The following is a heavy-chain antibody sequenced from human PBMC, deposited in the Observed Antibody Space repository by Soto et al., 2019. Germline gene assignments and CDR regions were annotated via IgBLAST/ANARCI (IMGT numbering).Heavy chain of an antibody. D-gene: IGHD6-13*01. J-gene: IGHJ6*02. Sequence: GESLKISCKVSGYSFTSYWIGCVRQMPGKGLELMGIIYPGDSDTRYSPSFQGQVTISADKSISTAYLQWSSLKASDTAMYYCARTAAAGKYYYGMDVWGQGITVTVSS. CDR2: IYPGDSDT. CDR3: ARTAAAGKYYYGMDV. CDR1: GYSFTSYW. V-gene: IGHV5-51*01.